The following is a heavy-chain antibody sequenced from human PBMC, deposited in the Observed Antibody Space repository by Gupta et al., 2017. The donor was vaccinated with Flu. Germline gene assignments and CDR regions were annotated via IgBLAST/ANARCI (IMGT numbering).Heavy chain of an antibody. Sequence: YAISWVRQAPGQGLEWRGGIISIVGTANYAQKFQGRVTITADKSTITADMELSRLRSEDTAVYYCAREGDYYDRDRAFDIGGHVTMVTVSS. D-gene: IGHD3-22*01. CDR1: YA. CDR3: AREGDYYDRDRAFDI. CDR2: IISIVGTA. J-gene: IGHJ3*02. V-gene: IGHV1-69*06.